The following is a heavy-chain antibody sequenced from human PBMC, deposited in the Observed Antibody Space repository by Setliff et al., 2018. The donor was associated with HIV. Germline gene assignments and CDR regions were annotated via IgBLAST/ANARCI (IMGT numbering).Heavy chain of an antibody. V-gene: IGHV3-21*04. CDR3: AKDHATSSGWPYFDY. J-gene: IGHJ4*02. D-gene: IGHD6-25*01. Sequence: PGGSLRLSCAASGFTFSSYSMNWVRQAPGKGLEWVSSISSSSSYIYYADSVKGRFTISRDNSKNTLYLQMNSLRAEDTAVYYCAKDHATSSGWPYFDYWGQGTLVTVSS. CDR2: ISSSSSYI. CDR1: GFTFSSYS.